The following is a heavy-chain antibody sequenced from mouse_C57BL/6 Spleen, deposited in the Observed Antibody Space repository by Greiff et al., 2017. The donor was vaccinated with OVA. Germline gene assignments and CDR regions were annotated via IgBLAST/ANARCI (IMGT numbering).Heavy chain of an antibody. D-gene: IGHD2-3*01. Sequence: EVQLVESGGGLVQPGGSLKLSCAASGFTFSDYYMYWVRQTPEKRLEWVAYISNGGGSTYYPDTVKGRFTISRDNAKNTLYLQMSRLKSEDTAMYYCARPVYDGYLIYWGQGTLVTVSA. V-gene: IGHV5-12*01. J-gene: IGHJ3*01. CDR3: ARPVYDGYLIY. CDR2: ISNGGGST. CDR1: GFTFSDYY.